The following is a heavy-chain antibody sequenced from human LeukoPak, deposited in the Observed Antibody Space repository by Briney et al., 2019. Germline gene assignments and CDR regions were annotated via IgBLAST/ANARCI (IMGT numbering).Heavy chain of an antibody. CDR3: ARDCRTTSCQVDY. CDR1: GFTFSSYG. V-gene: IGHV1-18*04. Sequence: APVKVSCKTSGFTFSSYGISWVRQAPGQGLEWMGWISIYNGNTNYAQKFQGRVTMTTDTSTNTVYMELRSLTSDDTAVYFCARDCRTTSCQVDYWGQGTLVTVSS. CDR2: ISIYNGNT. D-gene: IGHD2-2*01. J-gene: IGHJ4*02.